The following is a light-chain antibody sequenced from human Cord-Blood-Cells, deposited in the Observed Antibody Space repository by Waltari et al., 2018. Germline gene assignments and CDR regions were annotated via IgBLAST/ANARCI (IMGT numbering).Light chain of an antibody. CDR2: AAS. CDR3: QQSYSTLFT. V-gene: IGKV1-39*01. J-gene: IGKJ3*01. CDR1: QSISSY. Sequence: DIQMTQSPSSLSAFVGDRVTITCRASQSISSYLNWYQQKPGKAPKLLIYAASSLQRGVPSRFSGSGAATDFTLTSNSLQPEEFATYYCQQSYSTLFTFGPGTKVDIK.